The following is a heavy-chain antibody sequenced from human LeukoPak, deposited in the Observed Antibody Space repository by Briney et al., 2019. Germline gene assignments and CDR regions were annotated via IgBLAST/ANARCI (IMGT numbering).Heavy chain of an antibody. D-gene: IGHD3-22*01. CDR1: GGSISSSSYY. J-gene: IGHJ4*02. Sequence: SETLSLTCTVSGGSISSSSYYWGWIRQPPGKGLEWIGSIYYSGGTYYNPSLKSRVTISVDTSKNQFSLKLSSVTAADTAVYYCARYWGLDSSGYYNYWGQGTLVTVSS. CDR2: IYYSGGT. V-gene: IGHV4-39*01. CDR3: ARYWGLDSSGYYNY.